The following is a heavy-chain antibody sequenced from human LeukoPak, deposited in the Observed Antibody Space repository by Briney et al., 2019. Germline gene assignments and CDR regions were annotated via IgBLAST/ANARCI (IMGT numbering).Heavy chain of an antibody. Sequence: ASVKVSCKASGYTFTGYYMHWVRQAPGQGLEWMGWINPNSGGTNYAQKFQGRVTMTRDTSISTAYMELSRLRSDDTAVYYCARETLGGWFNDAFDIWGQGTMVTVSS. V-gene: IGHV1-2*02. J-gene: IGHJ3*02. CDR2: INPNSGGT. CDR1: GYTFTGYY. CDR3: ARETLGGWFNDAFDI. D-gene: IGHD6-19*01.